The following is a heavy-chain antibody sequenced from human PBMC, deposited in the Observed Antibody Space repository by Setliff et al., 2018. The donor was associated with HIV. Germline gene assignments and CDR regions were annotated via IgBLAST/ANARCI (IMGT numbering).Heavy chain of an antibody. CDR1: GYTFTSYT. V-gene: IGHV7-4-1*02. D-gene: IGHD6-19*01. Sequence: ASVKVSCKASGYTFTSYTMNWVRQAPGQGLQWMGWINTNTGNPTYAQGFTGRFVFSLDTSVSTAYLQINSLKAEDTAVYYCARSGRIAVAGTMYYWGQGTLVTVSS. CDR2: INTNTGNP. CDR3: ARSGRIAVAGTMYY. J-gene: IGHJ4*02.